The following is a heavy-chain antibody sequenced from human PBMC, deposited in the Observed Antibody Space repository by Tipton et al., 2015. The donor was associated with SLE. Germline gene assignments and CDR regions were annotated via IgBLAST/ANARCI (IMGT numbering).Heavy chain of an antibody. D-gene: IGHD2-2*01. CDR3: ASLVVVPAALGAFDI. CDR2: INHSGST. V-gene: IGHV4-38-2*01. CDR1: GYSISSGYY. J-gene: IGHJ3*02. Sequence: TLSLTCAVSGYSISSGYYWGWIRQPPGKGLEWIGEINHSGSTNYNPSLKSRVTISVDTSKNQFSLKLSSVTAADTAVYYCASLVVVPAALGAFDIWGQGTMVTVSS.